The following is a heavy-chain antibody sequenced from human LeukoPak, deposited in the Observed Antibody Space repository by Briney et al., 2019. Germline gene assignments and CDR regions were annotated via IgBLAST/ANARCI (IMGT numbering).Heavy chain of an antibody. D-gene: IGHD1-26*01. V-gene: IGHV3-48*01. CDR3: ARDRGDSMVGADFDS. CDR2: ISGSGITI. CDR1: GFTFSFSA. Sequence: GGSLRLSCAASGFTFSFSAMNCVRQAPGKGLEWISFISGSGITIYYSDSVKGRFTISRDNAKNSLYLQMNGLRAEDTAVYYCARDRGDSMVGADFDSWGQGTLVTVSS. J-gene: IGHJ4*02.